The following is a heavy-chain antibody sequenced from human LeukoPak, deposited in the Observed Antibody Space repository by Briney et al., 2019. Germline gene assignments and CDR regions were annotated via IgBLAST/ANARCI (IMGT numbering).Heavy chain of an antibody. CDR2: TNWDGAST. D-gene: IGHD2-2*01. CDR1: GFRFDDYG. V-gene: IGHV3-20*04. J-gene: IGHJ6*03. Sequence: GGSLRLSCAASGFRFDDYGMSWVRHVPGKGLEWVSGTNWDGASTGYADSVKGRFTISRDNVKKFLYLQMNSLRVEDTALYFCGRVYCSTTSCYDYYDYYMDVWGKGTTVTVSS. CDR3: GRVYCSTTSCYDYYDYYMDV.